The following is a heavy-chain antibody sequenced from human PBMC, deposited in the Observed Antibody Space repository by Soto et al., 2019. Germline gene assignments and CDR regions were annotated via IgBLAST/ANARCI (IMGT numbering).Heavy chain of an antibody. D-gene: IGHD2-15*01. CDR2: IIPIFGTA. CDR3: ARVSQRTVGYCSGGSCYSMDD. J-gene: IGHJ6*02. CDR1: GGTFSSYA. V-gene: IGHV1-69*13. Sequence: SVKVSCKASGGTFSSYAISWVRQAPGQGLEWMGGIIPIFGTANYAQKFQGRVTITADESTSTAYMELSSLRSEDTAVYYCARVSQRTVGYCSGGSCYSMDDWGQGTTVTVSS.